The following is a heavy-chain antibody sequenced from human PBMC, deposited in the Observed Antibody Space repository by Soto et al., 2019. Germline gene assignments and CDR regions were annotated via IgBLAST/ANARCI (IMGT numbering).Heavy chain of an antibody. CDR1: GYTFTRSG. CDR2: INPDNGNT. CDR3: ARGGYYDSSGARNYHYYGMDV. J-gene: IGHJ6*02. Sequence: ASVKVSCKASGYTFTRSGISWVRQAPGQGLEWLGWINPDNGNTNYAQHLQGRVTMTTDTSTRTAYMDIRGLRSDDTAIYYCARGGYYDSSGARNYHYYGMDVWGQGTTVTVSS. D-gene: IGHD3-22*01. V-gene: IGHV1-18*01.